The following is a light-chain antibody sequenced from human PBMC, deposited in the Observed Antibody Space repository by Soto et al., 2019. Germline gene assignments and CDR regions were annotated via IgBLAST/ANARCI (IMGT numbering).Light chain of an antibody. V-gene: IGLV2-8*01. Sequence: QSVLTQPPSASGSPGQSVTISCTGTSSDIGGYNYVSWYQQLPGKAPKLLIYEVYKRPSGVPTRFSGSKSGNRASLTVSWLQAADEADYYCSSYAGYNNVVFGTGTKVTVL. J-gene: IGLJ1*01. CDR2: EVY. CDR1: SSDIGGYNY. CDR3: SSYAGYNNVV.